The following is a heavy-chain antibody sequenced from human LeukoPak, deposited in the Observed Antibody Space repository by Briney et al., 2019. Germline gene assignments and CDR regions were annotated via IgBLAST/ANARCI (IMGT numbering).Heavy chain of an antibody. CDR3: ARDGRGLYYFDY. Sequence: SVKVSCKASGGTFSSYAISWVRQAPGQGLEWMGRIIPIFGTANYAQKFQGRVTITTDESTSTAYMELRSLRSDDTAVYYCARDGRGLYYFDYWGQGTLVTVSS. CDR1: GGTFSSYA. D-gene: IGHD2-15*01. CDR2: IIPIFGTA. V-gene: IGHV1-69*05. J-gene: IGHJ4*02.